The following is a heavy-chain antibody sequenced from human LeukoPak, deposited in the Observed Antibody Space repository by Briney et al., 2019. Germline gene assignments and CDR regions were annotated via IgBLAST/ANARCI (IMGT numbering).Heavy chain of an antibody. CDR3: ATEHGYGQVHY. CDR2: TYYRSKWYD. D-gene: IGHD5-12*01. CDR1: GDSVSSDSAA. J-gene: IGHJ4*02. V-gene: IGHV6-1*01. Sequence: SQTLSLTCGISGDSVSSDSAAWHWIRQSPSTGLEWLGRTYYRSKWYDDYAVSLKSRITISPDTSNNQFSLRLNSVTPEDTAVYYCATEHGYGQVHYWGQGTLVTVSS.